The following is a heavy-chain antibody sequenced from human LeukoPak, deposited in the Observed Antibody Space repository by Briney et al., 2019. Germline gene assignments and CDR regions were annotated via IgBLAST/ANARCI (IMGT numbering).Heavy chain of an antibody. CDR3: AKGIYSSGWSYFAY. V-gene: IGHV3-23*01. J-gene: IGHJ4*01. CDR1: GFTFSNSA. D-gene: IGHD6-19*01. Sequence: GGSLRLSCAASGFTFSNSAMSWVRQAPGKGLEWVSTLSGSGITTYYADSVKGRFTISRDNSKNTLYLQMNSLRAEDSAVYYCAKGIYSSGWSYFAYWGPGTLVTVAS. CDR2: LSGSGITT.